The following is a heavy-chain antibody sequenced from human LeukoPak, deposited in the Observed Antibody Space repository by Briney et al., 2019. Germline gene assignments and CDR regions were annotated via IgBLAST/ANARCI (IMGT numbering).Heavy chain of an antibody. CDR3: ARGPPNWGYDY. V-gene: IGHV1-8*01. J-gene: IGHJ4*02. D-gene: IGHD7-27*01. CDR2: MSPNSGDT. CDR1: GYTFTSYD. Sequence: ASVKVSCKASGYTFTSYDFNWVRQATGQRSEWMGWMSPNSGDTGYAQKFQDRVTMTRNTSISTAYMELSSLRSDDTAVYYCARGPPNWGYDYWGPGTLVTVSS.